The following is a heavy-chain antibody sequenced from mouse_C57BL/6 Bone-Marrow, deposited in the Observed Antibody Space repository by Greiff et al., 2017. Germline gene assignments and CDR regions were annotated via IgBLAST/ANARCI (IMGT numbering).Heavy chain of an antibody. Sequence: EVQLQQSGPELVKPGASVKMSCKASGYTFTDYNMHWVKQSHGKSLEWIGYINPNNGGTSYNQKFKGKDPLPVNKASSTAYMELRSLTSEGSTVYYCARSGFGDWGQGTTLTVSS. CDR2: INPNNGGT. J-gene: IGHJ2*01. CDR1: GYTFTDYN. D-gene: IGHD3-1*01. V-gene: IGHV1-22*01. CDR3: ARSGFGD.